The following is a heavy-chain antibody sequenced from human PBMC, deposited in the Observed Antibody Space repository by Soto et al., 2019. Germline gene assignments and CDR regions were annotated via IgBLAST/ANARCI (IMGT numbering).Heavy chain of an antibody. V-gene: IGHV3-30-3*01. CDR2: ISYDGSNK. J-gene: IGHJ4*02. Sequence: QVQLVESGGGVVQPGRSLRLSCAASGFTFSSYAMHWVRQAPGKGLEWVAVISYDGSNKYYADSVKGRFTISRDNSKNTLYLKMNSLRAEDTAVYYWAGARGGGSGFDYWGQGTLVTVSS. D-gene: IGHD3-16*01. CDR1: GFTFSSYA. CDR3: AGARGGGSGFDY.